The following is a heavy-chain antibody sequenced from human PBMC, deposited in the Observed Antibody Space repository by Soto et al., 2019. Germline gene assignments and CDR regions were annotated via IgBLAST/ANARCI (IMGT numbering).Heavy chain of an antibody. CDR3: VMVDNYITPTPQDV. CDR2: ISPYTGNT. V-gene: IGHV1-18*01. Sequence: QVQLGQSGDEVKKPGASVKVSCKASGYIFVNYGSAWVRQAPGQGLEWMGWISPYTGNTHSATKVQGRLTMTTDTSTSTAYMDMGSLTSDDTAVYYCVMVDNYITPTPQDVWGQGTTVTVSS. J-gene: IGHJ6*02. D-gene: IGHD5-12*01. CDR1: GYIFVNYG.